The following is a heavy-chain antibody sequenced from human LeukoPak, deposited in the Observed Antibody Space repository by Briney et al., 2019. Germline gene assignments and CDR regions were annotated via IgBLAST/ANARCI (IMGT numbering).Heavy chain of an antibody. J-gene: IGHJ4*02. Sequence: GGSLRLSCAASGFTFDDYGMSWVRQAPGKGLEWVSGINWNGGSTGYADSVKGRFTISRDNAKNSLYLQMNSLRAEDTALYYCARVGYYYDSSGYYLFDYWGQGTLVTVSS. CDR2: INWNGGST. D-gene: IGHD3-22*01. CDR1: GFTFDDYG. V-gene: IGHV3-20*04. CDR3: ARVGYYYDSSGYYLFDY.